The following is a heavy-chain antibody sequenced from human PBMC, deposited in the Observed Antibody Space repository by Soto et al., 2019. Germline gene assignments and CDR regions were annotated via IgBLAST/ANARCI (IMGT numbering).Heavy chain of an antibody. Sequence: GGSLRLSCAASGFTFSTYAMTWVRQAPGKGLEWVSIISSSGDGTYYVGSVKGRFTISRDNSRNTLSLQMSSLRAEDTAVYYCAKNGDFWSWGMDVWGQGTTVTVSS. CDR1: GFTFSTYA. J-gene: IGHJ6*02. V-gene: IGHV3-23*01. CDR2: ISSSGDGT. D-gene: IGHD3-3*01. CDR3: AKNGDFWSWGMDV.